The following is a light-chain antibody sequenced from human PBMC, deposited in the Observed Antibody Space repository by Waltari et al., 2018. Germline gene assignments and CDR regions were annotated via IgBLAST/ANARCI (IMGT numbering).Light chain of an antibody. J-gene: IGLJ3*02. CDR1: SSDVGSYNL. V-gene: IGLV2-23*02. Sequence: QSALTRPASVSGSPGQSITISCPGTSSDVGSYNLVSWYQQHPGKAPKLMIYEVSKRTSGVSNRFSGSKSGNTASLTISGLQAEDEADYYCCSYAGSSSWVFGGGTKLTVL. CDR2: EVS. CDR3: CSYAGSSSWV.